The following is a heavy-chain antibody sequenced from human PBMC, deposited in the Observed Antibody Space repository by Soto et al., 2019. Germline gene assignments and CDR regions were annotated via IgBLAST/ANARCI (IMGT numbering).Heavy chain of an antibody. Sequence: SDTLSLTCAVYGVSFSGYYWIWIRQPPGKGLEWIREINHSGSTNYNPSLKSRVTISLDTSKNQFSLKLSSVTAGDTAVYYCARGLLGVATIPYFDYWGQGTLVTVSS. CDR3: ARGLLGVATIPYFDY. D-gene: IGHD5-12*01. CDR1: GVSFSGYY. V-gene: IGHV4-34*01. CDR2: INHSGST. J-gene: IGHJ4*02.